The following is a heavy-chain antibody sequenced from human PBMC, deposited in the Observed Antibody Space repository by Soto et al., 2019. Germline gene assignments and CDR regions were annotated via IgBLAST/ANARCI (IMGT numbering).Heavy chain of an antibody. CDR2: ISSSSSYI. D-gene: IGHD1-26*01. V-gene: IGHV3-21*01. CDR3: ARDRGMGPPDFDY. CDR1: GFTFSSYS. Sequence: GGSLRLSCAASGFTFSSYSMNWVRQAPGKGLEWVSSISSSSSYIYYADSVKGRFTISRDNAKNSLYLQMNSLRAEDTAVYYCARDRGMGPPDFDYWGQGTLVTVSS. J-gene: IGHJ4*02.